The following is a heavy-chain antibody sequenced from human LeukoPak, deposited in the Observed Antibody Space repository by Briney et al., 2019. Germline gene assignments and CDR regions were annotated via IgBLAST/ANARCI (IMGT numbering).Heavy chain of an antibody. D-gene: IGHD2-15*01. Sequence: GGSLRLSCAASRFTFNSYAVNWVRQAPGTGLEWVSGINGNGYITYYADSVRGRFTISRDNSKNTLYLQMNSLRAGDTAVYYCARVKRDCSGGSCYSYDYWGQGTLVTVSS. J-gene: IGHJ4*02. CDR2: INGNGYIT. CDR3: ARVKRDCSGGSCYSYDY. V-gene: IGHV3-23*01. CDR1: RFTFNSYA.